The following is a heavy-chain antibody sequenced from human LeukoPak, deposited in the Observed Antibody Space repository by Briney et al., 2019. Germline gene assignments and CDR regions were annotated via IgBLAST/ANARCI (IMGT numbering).Heavy chain of an antibody. Sequence: ASVKVSCKASGYTFTGYYMHWVRQAPGQGLEWMGWINPNSGGTNYAQKFQGRVTITRDTSISTAYMELSRLRSDDTAVYYCARVTLGATPPDYWGQGTLVTVSS. D-gene: IGHD3-16*01. J-gene: IGHJ4*02. V-gene: IGHV1-2*02. CDR1: GYTFTGYY. CDR3: ARVTLGATPPDY. CDR2: INPNSGGT.